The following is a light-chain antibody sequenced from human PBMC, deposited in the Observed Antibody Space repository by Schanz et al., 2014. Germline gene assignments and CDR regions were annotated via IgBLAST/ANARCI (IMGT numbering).Light chain of an antibody. J-gene: IGLJ3*02. CDR3: CSYVGGSAV. V-gene: IGLV2-23*01. CDR2: EDS. CDR1: SSDVGGYNY. Sequence: QSALTQPASVSGSPGQSITISCTGTSSDVGGYNYVSWYQQHPAKAPKLMIYEDSKRPSGVSNRFSGSKSGNTASLTISGLQAEDEADYYCCSYVGGSAVFGGGTKLTVL.